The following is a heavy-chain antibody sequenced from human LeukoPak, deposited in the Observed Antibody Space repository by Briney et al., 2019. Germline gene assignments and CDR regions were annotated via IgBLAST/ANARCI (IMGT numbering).Heavy chain of an antibody. V-gene: IGHV1-8*01. CDR2: MNPNSGNT. J-gene: IGHJ6*03. CDR1: GYTFTSYD. Sequence: ASVKVSCKASGYTFTSYDINWVRQATGQGLEWMGWMNPNSGNTGYAQKFQGRVTITRNTSIGTAYMELSSLRSEDTAVYYCARSQTRYSSSSNHMDVWGKGTTVTVSS. CDR3: ARSQTRYSSSSNHMDV. D-gene: IGHD6-6*01.